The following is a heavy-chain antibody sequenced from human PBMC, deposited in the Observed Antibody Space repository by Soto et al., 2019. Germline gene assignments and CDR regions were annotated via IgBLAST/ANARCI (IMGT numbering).Heavy chain of an antibody. CDR2: ISYDESHE. D-gene: IGHD6-13*01. CDR3: ARAGYSSSWNWFDP. V-gene: IGHV3-30*04. Sequence: QVQLVESGGGVVQAGRSLRLSCAASGYNFRSYAMHWVRQAPGKGLEWVAVISYDESHEYYADSVKGRFTISRDNCKNTLYLQMNSLRGDDTAVYYCARAGYSSSWNWFDPWGQGTQVTVSS. J-gene: IGHJ5*02. CDR1: GYNFRSYA.